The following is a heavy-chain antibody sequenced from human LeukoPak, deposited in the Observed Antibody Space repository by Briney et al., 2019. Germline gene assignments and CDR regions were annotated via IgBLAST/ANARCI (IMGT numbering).Heavy chain of an antibody. CDR3: ARVYGPSSSAGLYSDY. CDR2: IYYSGST. D-gene: IGHD6-6*01. J-gene: IGHJ4*02. V-gene: IGHV4-39*07. Sequence: SETLSLTCTVSGGSISSSYYYWGWIRQPPGKGLEWIGSIYYSGSTNYNPSLKSRVTISVDTSKNQFSLKLSSVTAADTAVYYCARVYGPSSSAGLYSDYWGQGTLVTVSS. CDR1: GGSISSSYYY.